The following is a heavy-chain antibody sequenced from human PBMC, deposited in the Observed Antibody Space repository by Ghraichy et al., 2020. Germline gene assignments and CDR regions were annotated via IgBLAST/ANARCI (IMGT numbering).Heavy chain of an antibody. J-gene: IGHJ4*02. Sequence: GGSLRLSCAASGFTFSSYSMNWVRQAPGKGLEWVSSISSSSSYIYYADSVKGRFTISRDNAKNSLYLQMNSLRAEDTAVYYCARVSRSSRWYLDYWGQGTLVTVSS. CDR1: GFTFSSYS. V-gene: IGHV3-21*01. CDR2: ISSSSSYI. D-gene: IGHD4-17*01. CDR3: ARVSRSSRWYLDY.